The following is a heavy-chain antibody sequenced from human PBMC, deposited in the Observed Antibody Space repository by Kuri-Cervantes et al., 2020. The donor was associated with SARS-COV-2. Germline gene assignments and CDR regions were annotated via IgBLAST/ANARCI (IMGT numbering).Heavy chain of an antibody. Sequence: SVKVSCKASGGNFSNFAISWARQAPGQGPEWLGRVIPVLRIANYAPKFQGRVTITADSSTRTAYMELRSLRSADTALYYCAGGGDDYTNHWWLDPWGQGTRVTVSS. D-gene: IGHD4-11*01. CDR2: VIPVLRIA. V-gene: IGHV1-69*04. J-gene: IGHJ5*02. CDR3: AGGGDDYTNHWWLDP. CDR1: GGNFSNFA.